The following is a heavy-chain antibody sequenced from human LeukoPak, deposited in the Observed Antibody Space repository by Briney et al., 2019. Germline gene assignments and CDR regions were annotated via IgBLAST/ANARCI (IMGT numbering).Heavy chain of an antibody. CDR2: ISSSSSTI. D-gene: IGHD6-6*01. V-gene: IGHV3-48*01. J-gene: IGHJ6*03. CDR1: GFTFSSYS. Sequence: GGSLRLSCAASGFTFSSYSMSWVRQAPGKGLEWVSYISSSSSTIYYADSVRGRFTISRDNAKNSLYLLMNSLRAEDTAVYYCAREYSNSRGYPYMDVWDKGTTVTVSS. CDR3: AREYSNSRGYPYMDV.